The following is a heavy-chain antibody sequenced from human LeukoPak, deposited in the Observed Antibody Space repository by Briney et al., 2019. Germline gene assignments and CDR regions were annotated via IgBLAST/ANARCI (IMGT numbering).Heavy chain of an antibody. Sequence: GGSLRLSCAASGFTFSSYAMHWVRQAPGKGLEWVAVISYDGSNKYYADSVKGRFTISRDNSKNTLYLQMNSLRAEDTAVYYCAKDWCGGDCLTDAFDIWGQGTMVTVSS. D-gene: IGHD2-21*02. V-gene: IGHV3-30*04. CDR3: AKDWCGGDCLTDAFDI. J-gene: IGHJ3*02. CDR2: ISYDGSNK. CDR1: GFTFSSYA.